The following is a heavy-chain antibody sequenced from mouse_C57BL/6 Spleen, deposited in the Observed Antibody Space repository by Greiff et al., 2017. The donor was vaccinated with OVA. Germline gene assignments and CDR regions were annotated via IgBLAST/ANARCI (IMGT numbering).Heavy chain of an antibody. D-gene: IGHD1-1*01. V-gene: IGHV3-6*01. CDR3: ARDDTTVVAPYWAMDD. J-gene: IGHJ4*01. Sequence: DVKLQESGPGLVKPSQSLSLTCSVTGYSITSGYYWNWIRQFPGNKLEWMGYISYDGSNNYNPSLKNRISITRDTSKNQCFLKLNYVTTEDTATYYCARDDTTVVAPYWAMDDWGQGTSVTVSS. CDR2: ISYDGSN. CDR1: GYSITSGYY.